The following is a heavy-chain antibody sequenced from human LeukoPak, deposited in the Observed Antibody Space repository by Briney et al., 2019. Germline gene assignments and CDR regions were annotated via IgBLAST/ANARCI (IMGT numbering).Heavy chain of an antibody. J-gene: IGHJ4*02. CDR3: ARGNYYYDSSGYYDALYFDY. D-gene: IGHD3-22*01. CDR1: RGTFSSDA. CDR2: IIPIFKTI. Sequence: GASVKVSCKTSRGTFSSDAFSWVRQAPGQGLEWVGGIIPIFKTINYAQKFQGRVTITTDESTSTAYMELSSLRSEDTAVYYCARGNYYYDSSGYYDALYFDYWGQGTLVTVSS. V-gene: IGHV1-69*05.